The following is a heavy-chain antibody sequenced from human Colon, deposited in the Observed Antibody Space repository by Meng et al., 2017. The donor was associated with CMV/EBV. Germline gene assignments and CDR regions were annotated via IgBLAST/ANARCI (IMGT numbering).Heavy chain of an antibody. CDR3: TRVYCPPDACPEHYYYYGMDV. CDR1: GFTFGDYA. Sequence: GGSLRLSCTASGFTFGDYAMSWVRQAPGKGLEWVGFVKSKFYGGIAEYAASVRGKFTISRDDSKSVAYLQMNSLKPEDTAVYYCTRVYCPPDACPEHYYYYGMDVWGQGTTVTVSS. J-gene: IGHJ6*02. CDR2: VKSKFYGGIA. V-gene: IGHV3-49*04. D-gene: IGHD2-15*01.